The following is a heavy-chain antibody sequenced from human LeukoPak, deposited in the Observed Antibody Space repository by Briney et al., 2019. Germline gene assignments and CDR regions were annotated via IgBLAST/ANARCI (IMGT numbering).Heavy chain of an antibody. CDR1: GGSFSGYY. V-gene: IGHV4-34*01. Sequence: PSETLSLTCAVYGGSFSGYYWSWIRQPPGKGLEWIGEINHSGSTNYNPSLKSRVTISVDTSKNQFSLRLSSVTAADTAVYYCARVATVTTVLPYYYGMDVWGQGTTVTVSS. D-gene: IGHD4-17*01. J-gene: IGHJ6*02. CDR3: ARVATVTTVLPYYYGMDV. CDR2: INHSGST.